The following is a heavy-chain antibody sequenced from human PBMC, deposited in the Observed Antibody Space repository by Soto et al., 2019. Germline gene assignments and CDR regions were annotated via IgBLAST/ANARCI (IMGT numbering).Heavy chain of an antibody. CDR3: ARGAEGGFDP. Sequence: ASVKVSCKASGYTFTSYAMHWVRQAPGQRLEWMGWIHAGNDNTKYSQKFQGRVTITRDTSASTVYMELSSLRSEDTAVYYCARGAEGGFDPWRQGTLVTVSS. D-gene: IGHD3-16*01. J-gene: IGHJ5*02. CDR2: IHAGNDNT. CDR1: GYTFTSYA. V-gene: IGHV1-3*01.